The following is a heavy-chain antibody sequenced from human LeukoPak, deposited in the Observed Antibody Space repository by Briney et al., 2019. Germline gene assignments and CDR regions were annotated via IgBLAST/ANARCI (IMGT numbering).Heavy chain of an antibody. V-gene: IGHV4-61*01. J-gene: IGHJ5*02. D-gene: IGHD6-6*01. CDR1: GGSVSSGPYY. Sequence: SETLSLTCTVSGGSVSSGPYYWSWIRQPPGEGLEWIGWENNYNVSLKSRVIISVDRSKNQFSLTFISVTAADTAVYYCAREVAARPGEHNWFDPWGQGTLVTVSS. CDR3: AREVAARPGEHNWFDP. CDR2: WEN.